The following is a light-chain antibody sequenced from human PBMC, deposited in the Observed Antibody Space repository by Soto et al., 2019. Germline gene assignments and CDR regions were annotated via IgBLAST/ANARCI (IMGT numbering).Light chain of an antibody. J-gene: IGKJ2*01. CDR1: QSGLYNSNNKNY. Sequence: DIVLTQSPDYLAVSLGERATINCKSSQSGLYNSNNKNYLAWYQQRPGQPPKLLIYWASTRESGVPDRFSGCGSGTDFTLTSTILQAEDVAVYYCQQYESTPPTFGQGTKLEIK. CDR2: WAS. CDR3: QQYESTPPT. V-gene: IGKV4-1*01.